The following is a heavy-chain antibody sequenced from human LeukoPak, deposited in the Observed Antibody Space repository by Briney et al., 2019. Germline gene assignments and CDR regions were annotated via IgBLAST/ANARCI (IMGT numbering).Heavy chain of an antibody. D-gene: IGHD3-22*01. V-gene: IGHV1-2*02. CDR3: ARGARIHDSSGYYYLLYYFDY. CDR2: INPNSGGT. CDR1: GYTFTGYY. Sequence: ASVKVSCKASGYTFTGYYMHWVRQAPGQGLEWMGWINPNSGGTNYAQKFQGRVTMTGDTSISTAYMELSRLRSDDTAVYYCARGARIHDSSGYYYLLYYFDYWGQGTLVTVSS. J-gene: IGHJ4*02.